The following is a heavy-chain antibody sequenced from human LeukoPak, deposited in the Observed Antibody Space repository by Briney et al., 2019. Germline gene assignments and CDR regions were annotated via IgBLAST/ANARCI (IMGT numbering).Heavy chain of an antibody. CDR3: ARGVGVPNY. Sequence: GGSLRLSCVASGFTFSDYNINWLRQAPGKGLEWVSYISSGSTTIYQADSVKGRFTISRDNAKNSLYLQMNSLRAEDTAVYYCARGVGVPNYWGQGTLVTVSS. D-gene: IGHD3-10*01. CDR1: GFTFSDYN. V-gene: IGHV3-48*04. J-gene: IGHJ4*02. CDR2: ISSGSTTI.